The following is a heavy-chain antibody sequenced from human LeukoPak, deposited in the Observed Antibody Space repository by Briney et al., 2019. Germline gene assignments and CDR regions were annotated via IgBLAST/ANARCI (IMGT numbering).Heavy chain of an antibody. V-gene: IGHV4-59*08. Sequence: PSETLSLTCTVSGGSISSYYWSRIRQPPGKGLEWIGYIYYSGSTNYNPSLKSRVTMSVDTSKNQFSLKLSSVTAADTAVYYCTRQPYNWNDYYYHGMDVWGQGTTVTVSS. J-gene: IGHJ6*02. D-gene: IGHD1-1*01. CDR2: IYYSGST. CDR1: GGSISSYY. CDR3: TRQPYNWNDYYYHGMDV.